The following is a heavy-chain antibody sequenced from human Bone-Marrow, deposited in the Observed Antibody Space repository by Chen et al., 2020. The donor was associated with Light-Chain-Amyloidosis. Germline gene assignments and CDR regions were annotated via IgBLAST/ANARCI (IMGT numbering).Heavy chain of an antibody. CDR3: TRKGGYFDF. CDR1: GFNFSSFG. Sequence: EVQLVESGGGLVQPGGSLRLSCATSGFNFSSFGMSWVRQAPGKGLEWVSTVSGITVSTYYSGAVKDRFIISRDNSKSTLYLQMNSLRAGDMAVYFCTRKGGYFDFWGQGSLVTVSS. J-gene: IGHJ4*02. CDR2: VSGITVST. V-gene: IGHV3-23*04. D-gene: IGHD3-10*01.